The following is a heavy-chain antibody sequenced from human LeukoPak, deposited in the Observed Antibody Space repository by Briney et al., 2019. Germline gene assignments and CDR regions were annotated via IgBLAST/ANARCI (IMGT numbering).Heavy chain of an antibody. CDR3: ARDLRSGYDWELFDY. V-gene: IGHV6-1*01. J-gene: IGHJ4*02. Sequence: SQTLSLTCAISRDSVSSNSAAWNWIRQSPSRGLEWLGRTCYRSKWYNDYAVSVKSRITINPDTSKNQFSLQLNSVTPEDTAAYYCARDLRSGYDWELFDYWGQGTLVTVSS. D-gene: IGHD5-12*01. CDR1: RDSVSSNSAA. CDR2: TCYRSKWYN.